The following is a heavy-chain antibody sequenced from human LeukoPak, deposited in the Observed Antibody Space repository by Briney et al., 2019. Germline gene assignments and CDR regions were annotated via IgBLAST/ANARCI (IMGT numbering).Heavy chain of an antibody. CDR1: GFTLSNYW. D-gene: IGHD2/OR15-2a*01. CDR2: MKHDGTEK. CDR3: ARNRGVDY. J-gene: IGHJ4*02. V-gene: IGHV3-7*03. Sequence: GGSLRLSCAAFGFTLSNYWMNWVRQAPGKGLEWVANMKHDGTEKYYVDSVKGRFTISRDITKSSVYLQMNSLRVEDTAVYYCARNRGVDYWGQETLLTVSS.